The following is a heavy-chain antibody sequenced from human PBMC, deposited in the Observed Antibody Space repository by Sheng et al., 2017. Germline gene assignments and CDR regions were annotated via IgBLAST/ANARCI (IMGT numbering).Heavy chain of an antibody. D-gene: IGHD3-10*01. CDR3: ASSITLPRGLSKSAFDI. CDR1: GFTFSSYA. V-gene: IGHV3-30*04. Sequence: QVQLVESGGGVVQPGRSLRLSCAASGFTFSSYAMHWVRQAPGKGLEWVAVISYDGSNKYYADSVKGRFTISRDNSKNTLYLQMNSLRAEDTAVYYCASSITLPRGLSKSAFDIWGQGTMVTVSS. J-gene: IGHJ3*02. CDR2: ISYDGSNK.